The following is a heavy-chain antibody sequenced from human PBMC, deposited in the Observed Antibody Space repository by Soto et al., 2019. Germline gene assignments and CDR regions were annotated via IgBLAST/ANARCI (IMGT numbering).Heavy chain of an antibody. V-gene: IGHV3-21*01. Sequence: GGSLRLSCAASGFTFSSYSMNWVRQAPGKGLEWVSSISSSSSYIYYAVSVKGRFTISRDNAKNSLYLQMNSLRAEDTAVYYCARVALKYSENYFDYWGQGTLVTVSS. J-gene: IGHJ4*02. CDR1: GFTFSSYS. CDR3: ARVALKYSENYFDY. CDR2: ISSSSSYI. D-gene: IGHD2-15*01.